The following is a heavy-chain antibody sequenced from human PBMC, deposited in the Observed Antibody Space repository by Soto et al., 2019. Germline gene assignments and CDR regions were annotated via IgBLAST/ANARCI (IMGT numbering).Heavy chain of an antibody. CDR3: ATESSAAASEDYYYGMDV. CDR2: IYYSGST. V-gene: IGHV4-30-4*01. Sequence: PSETLSLTCTVSGGSISSGDYYWSWIRQPPGKGLEWIGYIYYSGSTYYNPSLKSRVTISVDTSKNQFSLKLSSVTAADTAVYYCATESSAAASEDYYYGMDVWGQGTTVTVSS. CDR1: GGSISSGDYY. D-gene: IGHD6-13*01. J-gene: IGHJ6*02.